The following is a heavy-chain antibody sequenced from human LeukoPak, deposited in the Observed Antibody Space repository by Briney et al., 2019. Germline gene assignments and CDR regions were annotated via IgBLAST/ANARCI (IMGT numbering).Heavy chain of an antibody. CDR3: ARDVTMVRGVSINWFDP. CDR1: GYTFTSYY. CDR2: INPSGGST. Sequence: ASVKVSCKASGYTFTSYYMHWVRQAPGQGLEWMGIINPSGGSTSYAQKFQGRVTMTRDTSTSTVYMELSSLRSEDTAVYYCARDVTMVRGVSINWFDPWGQGTLATVSS. J-gene: IGHJ5*02. V-gene: IGHV1-46*01. D-gene: IGHD3-10*01.